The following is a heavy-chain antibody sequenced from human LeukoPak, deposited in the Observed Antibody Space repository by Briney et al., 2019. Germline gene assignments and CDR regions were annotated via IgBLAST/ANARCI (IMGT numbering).Heavy chain of an antibody. CDR2: ISTYTGRA. D-gene: IGHD4-23*01. CDR3: ARADGTNSGTNAFDV. Sequence: ASVKVSCKTSGYRFNVYDILWVRQAPGHGLDYVGWISTYTGRAEYAQKFQGRVSVITDTSTSTAYLELTNLTSSDTGLYYCARADGTNSGTNAFDVWGLGTMVTVAS. J-gene: IGHJ3*01. V-gene: IGHV1-18*01. CDR1: GYRFNVYD.